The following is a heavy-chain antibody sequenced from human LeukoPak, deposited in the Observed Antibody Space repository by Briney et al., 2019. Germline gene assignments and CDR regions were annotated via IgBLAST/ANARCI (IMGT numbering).Heavy chain of an antibody. CDR2: IDPSDSYA. CDR1: GYRFTSYW. D-gene: IGHD1-20*01. CDR3: ATGMTATFAPRVDV. Sequence: GESLMISCKGSGYRFTSYWIAWVRQTPGKGLEWMGRIDPSDSYAKYSPSFQGHVTISADKSISTAYLQWSSLQASDTAMYYCATGMTATFAPRVDVWGQGTTVTVSS. V-gene: IGHV5-10-1*01. J-gene: IGHJ6*02.